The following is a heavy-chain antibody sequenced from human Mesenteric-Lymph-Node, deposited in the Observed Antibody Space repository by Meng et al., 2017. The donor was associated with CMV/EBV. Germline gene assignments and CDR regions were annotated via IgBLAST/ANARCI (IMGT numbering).Heavy chain of an antibody. D-gene: IGHD3-3*01. CDR2: IRYDGSNK. V-gene: IGHV3-30*02. Sequence: GESLKISCAASGFTFSNYGMHWVRQAPGKGLEWVAFIRYDGSNKYYADSVKGRFTISRDNSKNTLYLQMNSLRAEDTAVYYCAKGSPYYDFWSGYYTGSEDFDYWGQGTLVTVSS. CDR1: GFTFSNYG. CDR3: AKGSPYYDFWSGYYTGSEDFDY. J-gene: IGHJ4*02.